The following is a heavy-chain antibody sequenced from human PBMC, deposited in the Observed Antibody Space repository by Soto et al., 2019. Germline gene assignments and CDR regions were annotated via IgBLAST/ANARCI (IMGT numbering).Heavy chain of an antibody. V-gene: IGHV3-15*07. Sequence: GGSLRLSCAASGFTFSNAWMNWVRQAPGKGLEWVGRIKSKTDGGKTDYAAPVKGRFTISRDDSKNTLYLQMNSLKTEDTAVYYCTTSSRAVAGTGNLDYWGQGTLVTVSS. D-gene: IGHD6-19*01. CDR1: GFTFSNAW. CDR3: TTSSRAVAGTGNLDY. CDR2: IKSKTDGGKT. J-gene: IGHJ4*02.